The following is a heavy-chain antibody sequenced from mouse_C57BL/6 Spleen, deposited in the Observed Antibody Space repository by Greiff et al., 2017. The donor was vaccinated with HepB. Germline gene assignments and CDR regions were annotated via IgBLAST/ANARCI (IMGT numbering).Heavy chain of an antibody. D-gene: IGHD1-1*01. V-gene: IGHV1-82*01. CDR3: ARDYYGSSPYYYAMDY. Sequence: VQLQQSGPELVKPGASVKISCKASGYAFSSSWMNWVKQRPGKGLEWIGRIYPGDGDTNYNGKFKGKATLTADKSSSTAYMQLSSLTSEGSAVYFCARDYYGSSPYYYAMDYWGQGTSVTVSS. J-gene: IGHJ4*01. CDR1: GYAFSSSW. CDR2: IYPGDGDT.